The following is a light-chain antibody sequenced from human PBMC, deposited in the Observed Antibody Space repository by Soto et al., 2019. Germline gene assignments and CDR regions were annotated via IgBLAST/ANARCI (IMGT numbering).Light chain of an antibody. Sequence: EILLTQSPGTLSLYPGERATLSCRASQSVSSSYLAWYQQKPGQAPRLLIYGASSRATGIPDRFSGSGSGTDFTLTISRLEPEDFAVYYCQQYGSSPRVTFGQGTRWRL. CDR1: QSVSSSY. CDR3: QQYGSSPRVT. V-gene: IGKV3-20*01. J-gene: IGKJ5*01. CDR2: GAS.